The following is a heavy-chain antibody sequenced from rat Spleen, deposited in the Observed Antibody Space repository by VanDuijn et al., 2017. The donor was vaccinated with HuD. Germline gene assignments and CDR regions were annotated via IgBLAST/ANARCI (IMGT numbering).Heavy chain of an antibody. V-gene: IGHV5-27*01. CDR3: TTDTFYDGTYYPGGFDY. CDR1: GFTYNDYA. CDR2: ISTGGGDT. D-gene: IGHD1-12*02. J-gene: IGHJ2*01. Sequence: EVQLVESGGGLVQPGGSLKLSCAVSGFTYNDYAMAWVRQAPAKGLEWVATISTGGGDTYYRDSVRGRFTISRDNAKSTLYLQLDSLRSEDTATYYCTTDTFYDGTYYPGGFDYWGQGVMVTVSS.